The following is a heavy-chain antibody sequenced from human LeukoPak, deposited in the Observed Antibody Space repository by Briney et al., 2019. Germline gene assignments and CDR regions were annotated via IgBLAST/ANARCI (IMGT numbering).Heavy chain of an antibody. CDR3: AKEILWFGELSSFDY. Sequence: GGSLRLSCAASGFTLSSYSMNWVRQAPGKGLGWVSSISSSSSYRYYADSVKGRFTISRDNSKNTLYLQMNSLRAEDTAVYYCAKEILWFGELSSFDYWGQGTLVTVSS. CDR2: ISSSSSYR. D-gene: IGHD3-10*01. CDR1: GFTLSSYS. V-gene: IGHV3-21*01. J-gene: IGHJ4*02.